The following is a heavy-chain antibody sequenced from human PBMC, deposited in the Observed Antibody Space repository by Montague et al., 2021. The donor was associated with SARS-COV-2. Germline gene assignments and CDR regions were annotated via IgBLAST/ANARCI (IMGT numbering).Heavy chain of an antibody. CDR2: HYNSGST. CDR3: ARVVVDASGWYHFDY. Sequence: SETLSPTCTVSGDSISRYYWGWIRQPPGKGLEWMGYHYNSGSTNYSPTLKSRIAMSVDTSENQFSLKLFSVTAADTAVYYCARVVVDASGWYHFDYWGQGALVTVSS. D-gene: IGHD6-19*01. V-gene: IGHV4-59*12. J-gene: IGHJ4*02. CDR1: GDSISRYY.